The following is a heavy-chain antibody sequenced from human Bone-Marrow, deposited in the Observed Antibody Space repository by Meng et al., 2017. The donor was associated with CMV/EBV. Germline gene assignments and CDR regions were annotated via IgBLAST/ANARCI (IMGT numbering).Heavy chain of an antibody. J-gene: IGHJ6*02. CDR2: IRYDGSNK. V-gene: IGHV3-30*02. CDR1: GFTFSSYG. CDR3: ARCPFGGEYYGMDV. D-gene: IGHD3-10*01. Sequence: GGSLRPSCAASGFTFSSYGMHWVRQAPGKGLEWVAFIRYDGSNKYYADSVKGRFTISRDNSKNTLYLQMNSLRAEDTAVYYCARCPFGGEYYGMDVWGQGPTVTVSS.